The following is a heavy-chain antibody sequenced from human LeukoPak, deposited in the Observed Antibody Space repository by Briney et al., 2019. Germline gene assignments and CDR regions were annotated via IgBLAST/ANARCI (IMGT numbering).Heavy chain of an antibody. V-gene: IGHV3-23*01. J-gene: IGHJ4*02. Sequence: PGGFLRLSCAASGFTFSIYAMSWVRQAPGKGLAWVSGLNEDGGYTYYADSVKGRFTISRDNSNNTLYLQMNSLRAEDTAVYYCARHSRGRWYVFDYWGQGTLVTVSS. CDR2: LNEDGGYT. CDR3: ARHSRGRWYVFDY. D-gene: IGHD6-13*01. CDR1: GFTFSIYA.